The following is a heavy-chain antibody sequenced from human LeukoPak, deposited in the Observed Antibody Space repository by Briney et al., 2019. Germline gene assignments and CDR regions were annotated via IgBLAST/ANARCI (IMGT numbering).Heavy chain of an antibody. CDR2: IKSKTDGGTT. V-gene: IGHV3-15*01. CDR1: GFTFSDAW. CDR3: ATWFDP. Sequence: GGSLRLSCAASGFTFSDAWMTWVRQAPGKGLEWVGRIKSKTDGGTTDYAAPVKGRFTISRDDAQNALYLQMNSLKTEDTAVYHCATWFDPWGQGTLVTVSS. J-gene: IGHJ5*02.